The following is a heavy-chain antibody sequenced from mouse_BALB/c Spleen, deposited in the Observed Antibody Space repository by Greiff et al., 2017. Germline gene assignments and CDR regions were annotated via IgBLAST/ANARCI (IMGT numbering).Heavy chain of an antibody. Sequence: EVKVVESGGGLVQPKGSLKLSCAASGFTFNTYAMNWVRQAPGKGLEWVARIRSKSNNYATYYADSVKDRFTISRDDSQSMLYLQMNNLKTEDTAMYYCVGTMITWFAYWGQGTLVTVSA. CDR3: VGTMITWFAY. V-gene: IGHV10-1*02. J-gene: IGHJ3*01. CDR2: IRSKSNNYAT. CDR1: GFTFNTYA. D-gene: IGHD2-4*01.